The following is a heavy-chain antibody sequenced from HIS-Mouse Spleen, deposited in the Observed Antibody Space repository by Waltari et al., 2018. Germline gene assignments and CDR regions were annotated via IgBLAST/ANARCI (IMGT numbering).Heavy chain of an antibody. V-gene: IGHV3-21*01. CDR2: ISSSSSYI. D-gene: IGHD7-27*01. CDR1: GFTLRSYS. CDR3: ARRLLTGDAFDI. Sequence: EVQLVLSGGGLVKPGGSLRLSCAPSGFTLRSYSLNSVRPSPGKGLEWVSSISSSSSYIYYADSVKGRFTISRDNAKNSLYLQMNSLRAEDTAVYYCARRLLTGDAFDIWGQGTMVTVSS. J-gene: IGHJ3*02.